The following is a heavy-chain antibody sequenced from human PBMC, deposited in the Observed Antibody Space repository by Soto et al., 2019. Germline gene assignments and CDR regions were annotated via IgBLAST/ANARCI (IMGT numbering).Heavy chain of an antibody. CDR2: IYYSGST. CDR3: VIVCGGDCRHGMDV. D-gene: IGHD2-21*02. CDR1: GGSISSGGYY. V-gene: IGHV4-31*03. J-gene: IGHJ6*02. Sequence: QVQLQESGPGLVKPSQTLSLTCTVSGGSISSGGYYWSWIRQHPGKGLEWIGNIYYSGSTYYNPSLKSRVTIAVDTSKNQFSLKLSSVTAADTAVYYCVIVCGGDCRHGMDVWGQGTTVTVSS.